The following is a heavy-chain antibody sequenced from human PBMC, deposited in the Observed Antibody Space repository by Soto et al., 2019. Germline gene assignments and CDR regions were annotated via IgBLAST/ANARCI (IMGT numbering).Heavy chain of an antibody. Sequence: ASVKVSCKASGYTFTSYAMHWVRQAPGQKLEWMGWINAGNGNTKYSQKFQGRVTITRDTSASTAYMELSSLRSEDTAVYYCARGVAAVSGYDPYFFDYWGQGTLVTGSS. D-gene: IGHD5-12*01. V-gene: IGHV1-3*01. CDR1: GYTFTSYA. CDR2: INAGNGNT. J-gene: IGHJ4*02. CDR3: ARGVAAVSGYDPYFFDY.